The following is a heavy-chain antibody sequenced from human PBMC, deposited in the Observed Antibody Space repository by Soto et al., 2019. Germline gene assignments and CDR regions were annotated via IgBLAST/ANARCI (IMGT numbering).Heavy chain of an antibody. J-gene: IGHJ4*02. V-gene: IGHV3-23*01. Sequence: EVQLLESGGGLVQPGGSLRLSCAASGFTFSSYAMSWVRQAPGKGLEWVSAISGSGDNTYYADSVKGRFTISRDNSKNTLYLQLNSLRPEDTALYYCIKETQANLGTGGFDFWGQGALVTVSA. CDR1: GFTFSSYA. D-gene: IGHD7-27*01. CDR2: ISGSGDNT. CDR3: IKETQANLGTGGFDF.